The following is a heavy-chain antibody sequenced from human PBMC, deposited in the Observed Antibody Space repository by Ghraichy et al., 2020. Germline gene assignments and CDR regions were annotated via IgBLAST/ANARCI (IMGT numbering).Heavy chain of an antibody. V-gene: IGHV3-74*01. CDR2: ITSDGSGT. CDR3: TRDTNGFFDL. Sequence: GESLNISCAASGFTFGYHWMHWVRQGPGKGLVWVSHITSDGSGTDHADSVKGRFTTSRDNAKNTLYLQMNSLGAEDTAVYYCTRDTNGFFDLWGQGTLVTVSS. D-gene: IGHD1-1*01. CDR1: GFTFGYHW. J-gene: IGHJ4*02.